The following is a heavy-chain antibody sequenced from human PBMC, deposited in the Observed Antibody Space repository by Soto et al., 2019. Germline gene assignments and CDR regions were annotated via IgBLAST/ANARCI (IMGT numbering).Heavy chain of an antibody. J-gene: IGHJ5*01. CDR2: ISSSSSYI. Sequence: PGGSLRLSCAASGFTFSSYSMNWVRQAPGKGLEWVSSISSSSSYIYYADSVKGRFTISRDNAKNSLYLQMNSLRAEDTAVYYCARDPSLWFGELFSWFDSWGQGTLVTVSS. CDR1: GFTFSSYS. V-gene: IGHV3-21*01. CDR3: ARDPSLWFGELFSWFDS. D-gene: IGHD3-10*01.